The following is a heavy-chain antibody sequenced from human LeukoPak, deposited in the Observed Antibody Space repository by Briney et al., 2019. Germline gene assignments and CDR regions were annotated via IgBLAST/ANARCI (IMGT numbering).Heavy chain of an antibody. J-gene: IGHJ4*02. D-gene: IGHD6-19*01. CDR1: GFTFNNYV. V-gene: IGHV3-23*01. Sequence: GGSLRLSCAASGFTFNNYVMSWVRQAPGKGLEWVSTINGGGYNTYYADSVKGRFTISRDNSKNTLSLQVNTLRAEDTAVYYCARASGIYGSGWYFDYWGQGTLVTVSS. CDR2: INGGGYNT. CDR3: ARASGIYGSGWYFDY.